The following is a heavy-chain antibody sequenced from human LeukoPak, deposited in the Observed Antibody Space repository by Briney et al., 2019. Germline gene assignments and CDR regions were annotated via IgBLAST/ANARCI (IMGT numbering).Heavy chain of an antibody. V-gene: IGHV3-33*08. D-gene: IGHD4-17*01. Sequence: GGSLRLSCAASGFTFSDYWMSWVRQAPGKGLEWVAVIWYDGSNKYYADSVKGRFTISRDNSKNTLYLQMNSLRAEDTAVYYCARMKDPTTVTPLDYWGQGTLVTVSS. CDR2: IWYDGSNK. CDR1: GFTFSDYW. CDR3: ARMKDPTTVTPLDY. J-gene: IGHJ4*02.